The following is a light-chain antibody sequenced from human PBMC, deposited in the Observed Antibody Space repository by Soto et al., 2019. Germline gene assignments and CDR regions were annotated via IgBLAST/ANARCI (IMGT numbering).Light chain of an antibody. CDR3: QQYGSLPGT. V-gene: IGKV3-20*01. CDR1: QSVSSSY. Sequence: EIVLTQSTGTLSLSPGERATLSCRASQSVSSSYLAWYQQKPGQAPRLLIYGVSSRATGIPDRFSGSGSGTDFTLTISRLEPEDFAVYYCQQYGSLPGTFGQGTKVDIK. CDR2: GVS. J-gene: IGKJ1*01.